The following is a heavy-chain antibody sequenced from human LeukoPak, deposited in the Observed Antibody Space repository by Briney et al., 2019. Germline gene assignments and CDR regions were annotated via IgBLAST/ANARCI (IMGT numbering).Heavy chain of an antibody. V-gene: IGHV1-24*01. Sequence: ASVKVSCNVSGYTLTELSMHWVRQAPGKGLEWMGGFDPEDGETIYAQKFQGRVTMTEDTSTDTAYMELSSLRSEDTAVYYCATVRVPRIVGGYDHLGAHISLDYWGQGTLVTVSS. D-gene: IGHD5-12*01. J-gene: IGHJ4*02. CDR1: GYTLTELS. CDR2: FDPEDGET. CDR3: ATVRVPRIVGGYDHLGAHISLDY.